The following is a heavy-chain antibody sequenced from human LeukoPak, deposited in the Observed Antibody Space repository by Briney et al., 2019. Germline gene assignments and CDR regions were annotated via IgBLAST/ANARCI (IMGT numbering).Heavy chain of an antibody. D-gene: IGHD1-26*01. CDR1: GGSISSGSYY. CDR2: IYTSGST. CDR3: ARFGGGSHRDAFDI. J-gene: IGHJ3*02. Sequence: SQTLSLTCTVSGGSISSGSYYWSWIRQPAGKGLEWIVRIYTSGSTNYNPSLKSRVTISVDTSKNQFSLKLSSVTAADTAVYYCARFGGGSHRDAFDIWGQGTMVTVSS. V-gene: IGHV4-61*02.